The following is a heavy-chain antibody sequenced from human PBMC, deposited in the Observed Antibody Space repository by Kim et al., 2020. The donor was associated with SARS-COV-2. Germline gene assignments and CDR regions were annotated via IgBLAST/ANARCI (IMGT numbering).Heavy chain of an antibody. V-gene: IGHV3-15*01. J-gene: IGHJ4*02. CDR3: TTDPSQSKVPAAIVGLLLGY. Sequence: GGSLRLSCAASGFTFSNYWMNWVRQAPGKGLEWVGRINSKSDCVTSEDAVPGRGRLTISRDESKHKLYLQMNRLKTEDTAVYYCTTDPSQSKVPAAIVGLLLGYWGQGTLVTVSS. CDR2: INSKSDCVTS. D-gene: IGHD2-2*01. CDR1: GFTFSNYW.